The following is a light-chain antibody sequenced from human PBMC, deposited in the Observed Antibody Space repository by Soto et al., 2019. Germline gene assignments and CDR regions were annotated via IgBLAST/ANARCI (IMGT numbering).Light chain of an antibody. J-gene: IGLJ1*01. CDR2: DVS. V-gene: IGLV2-14*03. CDR1: RSDVGGYNY. Sequence: QSALTQPASVSGSPGQSITISCTGTRSDVGGYNYVSWYQHHPGKAPKLMICDVSNRPSGVSNRFSGSKSGNTASLTISGLQAEDEADYYCSSHTSSDTRVFGTGTKLTVL. CDR3: SSHTSSDTRV.